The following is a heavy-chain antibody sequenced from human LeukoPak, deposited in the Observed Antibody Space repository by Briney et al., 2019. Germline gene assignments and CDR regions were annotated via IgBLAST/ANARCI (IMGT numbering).Heavy chain of an antibody. CDR2: IYYSGST. V-gene: IGHV4-59*01. CDR1: GVSISSYY. CDR3: ARALQPGVYAFDI. D-gene: IGHD6-13*01. Sequence: PSETLSLTCTVSGVSISSYYWTWIRQPPGEGLEWIGYIYYSGSTNYNPSLKSRVTISVDTSKNQFSLKLSTVTAADTAVYYCARALQPGVYAFDIWGQGTMVTVSS. J-gene: IGHJ3*02.